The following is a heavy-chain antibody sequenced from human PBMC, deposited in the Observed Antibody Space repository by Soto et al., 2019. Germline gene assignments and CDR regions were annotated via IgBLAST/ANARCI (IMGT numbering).Heavy chain of an antibody. V-gene: IGHV3-48*01. Sequence: GGSLRLSCAASGFTFSSYSMNWVRQAPGKGLEWVSYISSTSTTYYADSVKGRFTISRDNAKNSLYLQMNSLRAEDTAVYYCARGAHGGLDPWGQGNLVTVS. CDR1: GFTFSSYS. CDR2: ISSTSTT. CDR3: ARGAHGGLDP. D-gene: IGHD2-15*01. J-gene: IGHJ5*02.